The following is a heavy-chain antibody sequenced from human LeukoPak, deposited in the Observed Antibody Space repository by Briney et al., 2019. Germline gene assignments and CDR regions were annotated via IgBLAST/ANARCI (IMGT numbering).Heavy chain of an antibody. CDR3: AKGSDPFRWFGEFNVKLPRPIRHYYFDS. Sequence: ASVKVSCKASGYTFTGYYMHWVRQAPGQGLEWMGWINPSGGSTSYAQKFQGRLTVTRDMSTSTVYMELSSLGSEDTAVYYCAKGSDPFRWFGEFNVKLPRPIRHYYFDSWGQGTLVTVSS. V-gene: IGHV1-46*01. J-gene: IGHJ4*02. D-gene: IGHD3-10*01. CDR2: INPSGGST. CDR1: GYTFTGYY.